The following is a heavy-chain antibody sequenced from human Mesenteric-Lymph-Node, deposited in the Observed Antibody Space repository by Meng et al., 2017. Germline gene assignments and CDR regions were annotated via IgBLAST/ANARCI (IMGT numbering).Heavy chain of an antibody. D-gene: IGHD4-17*01. CDR3: ASSGYGDTRFRFDP. CDR2: ISAYNGNT. V-gene: IGHV1-18*01. Sequence: ASVKVSCKASGYTFTTYDINWVRQAPGQGLEWMGWISAYNGNTNYAQKLQGRVTMTTDTSTSTAYMELRSLRSDDTAVYYCASSGYGDTRFRFDPWGQGTLVTVSS. J-gene: IGHJ5*02. CDR1: GYTFTTYD.